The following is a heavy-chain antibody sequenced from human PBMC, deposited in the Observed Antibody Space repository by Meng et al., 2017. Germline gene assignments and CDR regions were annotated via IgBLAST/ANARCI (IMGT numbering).Heavy chain of an antibody. CDR2: IYSGGST. J-gene: IGHJ4*02. CDR3: ARGRSFDY. CDR1: GFTVSSNY. Sequence: GESLKISCAASGFTVSSNYMSWVRQAPGKGLEWVSVIYSGGSTYYADSVEGRFTISRHNSKNTLYLQMNSLRAEDTAVYYCARGRSFDYWGQGTLVTVSS. V-gene: IGHV3-53*04.